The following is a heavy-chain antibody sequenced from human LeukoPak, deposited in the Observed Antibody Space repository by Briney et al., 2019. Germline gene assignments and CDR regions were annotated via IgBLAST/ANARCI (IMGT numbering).Heavy chain of an antibody. Sequence: PSETLSLTCAVYGGSFSGYYWSWIRQPPGKGLEWIGEINHSGSTNYNPSLKSRVIISVDTSKNQFSLKLSSVTAADTAVYYCARVGVVTMVRGVIHPFDYWGQGTLVTVSS. CDR2: INHSGST. V-gene: IGHV4-34*01. CDR1: GGSFSGYY. J-gene: IGHJ4*02. CDR3: ARVGVVTMVRGVIHPFDY. D-gene: IGHD3-10*01.